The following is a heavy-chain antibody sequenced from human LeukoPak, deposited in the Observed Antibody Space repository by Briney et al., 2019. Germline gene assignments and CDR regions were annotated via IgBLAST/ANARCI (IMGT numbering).Heavy chain of an antibody. V-gene: IGHV3-21*01. CDR2: ISSSSRYI. CDR1: GFTFSSYS. J-gene: IGHJ3*02. CDR3: ARAPYSSSRMHAFDI. D-gene: IGHD6-13*01. Sequence: PGGSLRLSCAASGFTFSSYSMNWVRQAPGKGLEWVSSISSSSRYIYYADSVKGRFTISRDNAKNSLYLQMNSLRAEDTAVYYCARAPYSSSRMHAFDIWGQGTMVTVSS.